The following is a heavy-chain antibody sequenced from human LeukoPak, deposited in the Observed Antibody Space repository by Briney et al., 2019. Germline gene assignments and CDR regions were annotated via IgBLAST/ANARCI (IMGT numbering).Heavy chain of an antibody. J-gene: IGHJ4*02. CDR2: ISSSSSYI. D-gene: IGHD5-12*01. V-gene: IGHV3-21*01. CDR3: ARVGYSGYDIDY. Sequence: PGGSLRLSYAASGFTVSSHYMRWVRQAPGKGLEWVSCISSSSSYIYYADSVKGRFSISRDNAKNSLYLQMNSLRAEDTAVYYCARVGYSGYDIDYWGQGTLVTVSS. CDR1: GFTVSSHY.